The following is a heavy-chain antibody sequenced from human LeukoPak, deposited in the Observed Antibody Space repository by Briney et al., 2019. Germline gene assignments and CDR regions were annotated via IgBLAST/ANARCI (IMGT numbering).Heavy chain of an antibody. V-gene: IGHV3-66*01. Sequence: PGGSLRPSCAASGFTVSSNYMSWVRQAPGKGLEWVSVIYSGGSTYYADSVKGRFTISRDNSKNTLYLQMNSLRAEDTAVYYCAKEGGFDPFAYWGQGTLVTVSS. CDR3: AKEGGFDPFAY. CDR1: GFTVSSNY. CDR2: IYSGGST. J-gene: IGHJ4*02. D-gene: IGHD3-9*01.